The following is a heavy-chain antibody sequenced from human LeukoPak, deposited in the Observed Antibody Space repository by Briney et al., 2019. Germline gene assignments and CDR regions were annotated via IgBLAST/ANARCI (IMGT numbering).Heavy chain of an antibody. CDR2: LSGSGGST. CDR1: GFTFSSYA. J-gene: IGHJ4*02. D-gene: IGHD6-6*01. Sequence: GGSLRLSCAASGFTFSSYAMSWVRQAPGKGLEWVSGLSGSGGSTYHADSVKGRFTISRDNSKNTLYLQMNSLRDEDTAVYYCAKDPYRSSTYFDYWGQGTLVTVSS. V-gene: IGHV3-23*01. CDR3: AKDPYRSSTYFDY.